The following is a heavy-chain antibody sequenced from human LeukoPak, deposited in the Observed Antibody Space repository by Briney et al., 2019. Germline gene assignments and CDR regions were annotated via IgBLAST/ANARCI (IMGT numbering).Heavy chain of an antibody. Sequence: GGSLRLSCAASGFTFSSYGMHWVRQAPGKGLEWVAVISYDGSNKYYADSVKGRFTISRDNSKNTLYLQMNSLRAEDTAVYYCARETTYYDFWSGYHTPSNFDYWGQGTLVTVSS. CDR3: ARETTYYDFWSGYHTPSNFDY. D-gene: IGHD3-3*01. V-gene: IGHV3-30*03. CDR2: ISYDGSNK. CDR1: GFTFSSYG. J-gene: IGHJ4*02.